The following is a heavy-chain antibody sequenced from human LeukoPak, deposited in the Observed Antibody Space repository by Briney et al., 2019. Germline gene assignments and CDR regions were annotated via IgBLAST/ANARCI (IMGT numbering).Heavy chain of an antibody. D-gene: IGHD3-3*01. J-gene: IGHJ4*02. V-gene: IGHV1-2*06. CDR3: ARDLVGGIWSAGF. Sequence: ASVKVSCTTSGFTFTGYYVHWIRQAPGLGLEWMGRINPNSGETIYAERFQGRVTMTRYTSISTAYMELSSLRSDDTAVYYCARDLVGGIWSAGFWGQGSLVTVSS. CDR2: INPNSGET. CDR1: GFTFTGYY.